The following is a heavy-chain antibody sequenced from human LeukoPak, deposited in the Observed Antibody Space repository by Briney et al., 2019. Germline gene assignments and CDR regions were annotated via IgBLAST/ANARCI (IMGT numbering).Heavy chain of an antibody. CDR1: GGSFSGYY. V-gene: IGHV4-34*01. Sequence: SETLSLTCAVYGGSFSGYYWSWIRQPPGKGLEWMGEINHSGSTNYNPSLKSRVTISVDTSKNQFSLKLSSVTAADTAVYYCARGVRGYCSSTSCRRGKNWFDPWGQGTLVTVSS. D-gene: IGHD2-2*01. CDR3: ARGVRGYCSSTSCRRGKNWFDP. CDR2: INHSGST. J-gene: IGHJ5*02.